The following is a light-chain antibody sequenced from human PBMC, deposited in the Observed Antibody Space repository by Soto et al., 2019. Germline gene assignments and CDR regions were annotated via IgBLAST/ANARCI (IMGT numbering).Light chain of an antibody. Sequence: DIQMTQSPSSLSASLGDRVTITCRASQGIGVYLAWFQQKPGNVPKLLVYAASTLQSGVPPRFSGSGSGTDFTLTIGSLQPEDFATYYCQKYNSAPHTFGGGTKVEIK. CDR3: QKYNSAPHT. V-gene: IGKV1-27*01. CDR1: QGIGVY. J-gene: IGKJ4*01. CDR2: AAS.